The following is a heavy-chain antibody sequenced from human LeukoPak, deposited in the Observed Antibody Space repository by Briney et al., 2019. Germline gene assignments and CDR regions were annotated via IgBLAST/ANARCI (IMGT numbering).Heavy chain of an antibody. Sequence: GGSLRLSCAASGFTFSSYSMNWVRQAPGKGLEWVSYISSSGSTIYYADSVKGRFTISRDNAKNSLYLQMNSLRAEDTAVYYCARVDYAYGMDVWGQGTTVTVSS. CDR3: ARVDYAYGMDV. CDR2: ISSSGSTI. J-gene: IGHJ6*02. V-gene: IGHV3-48*04. CDR1: GFTFSSYS.